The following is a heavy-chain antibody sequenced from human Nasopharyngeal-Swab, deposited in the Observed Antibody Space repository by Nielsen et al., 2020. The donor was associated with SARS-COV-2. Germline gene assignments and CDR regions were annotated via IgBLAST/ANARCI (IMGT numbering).Heavy chain of an antibody. CDR2: IYYSGST. CDR3: ARGYKVPRFDY. J-gene: IGHJ4*02. Sequence: SETLSLTCPFSGSSFISYYWSWIRQPPGKGLEWIGYIYYSGSTNYNPSLKSRVTISVDTSKNQFSLNLSSVTAADTAVYYCARGYKVPRFDYWGQGTLVTVSS. D-gene: IGHD5-24*01. CDR1: GSSFISYY. V-gene: IGHV4-59*03.